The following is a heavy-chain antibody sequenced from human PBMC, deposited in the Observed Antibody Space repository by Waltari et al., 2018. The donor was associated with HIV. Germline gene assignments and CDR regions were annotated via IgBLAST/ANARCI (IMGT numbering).Heavy chain of an antibody. CDR1: GFTFINAW. CDR3: VTDAVAVPLDTAY. J-gene: IGHJ4*02. CDR2: IKSKNDGGTI. Sequence: EVHLVESGGGLVKPGGSLRVSCTGSGFTFINAWISWVRQAPGKGLEWLGRIKSKNDGGTIDYAAPVKDRFTILRDDSKHTLYLEMSSLKIEDTGIYYCVTDAVAVPLDTAYWGQGTLVTVSS. V-gene: IGHV3-15*01. D-gene: IGHD2-21*01.